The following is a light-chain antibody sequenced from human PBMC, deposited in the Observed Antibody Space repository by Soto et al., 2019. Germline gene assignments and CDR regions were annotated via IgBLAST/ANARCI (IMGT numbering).Light chain of an antibody. CDR1: QSISSY. CDR3: QQSYSTRPT. Sequence: DIQMTQSPSSLSASVGDRVTITCRASQSISSYLNWYQQKPGKAPKLLIYAASSLQSGVPSRFSGSGSGTDFTLTISSLQPEYFAAYYCQQSYSTRPTFGGGTKVEIK. CDR2: AAS. V-gene: IGKV1-39*01. J-gene: IGKJ4*01.